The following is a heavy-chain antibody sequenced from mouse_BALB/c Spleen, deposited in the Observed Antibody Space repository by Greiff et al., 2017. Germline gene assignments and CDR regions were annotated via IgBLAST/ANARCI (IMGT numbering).Heavy chain of an antibody. J-gene: IGHJ3*01. CDR2: INPSTGYT. CDR3: AREGYWLAY. Sequence: QVQLKQSGAELAKPGASVKMSCKASGYTFTSYWMHWVKQRPGQGLEWIGYINPSTGYTEYNQKFKDKATLTADKSSSTAYMQLSSLTSEDSAVYYCAREGYWLAYWGQGTLVTVSA. CDR1: GYTFTSYW. V-gene: IGHV1-7*01.